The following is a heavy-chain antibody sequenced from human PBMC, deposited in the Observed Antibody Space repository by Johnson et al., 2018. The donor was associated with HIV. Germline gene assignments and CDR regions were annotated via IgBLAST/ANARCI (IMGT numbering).Heavy chain of an antibody. Sequence: QVQLVESGGGVVQPGGSLRLSCAASGFTFSNNAIHWVRQAPGKGLEWVAVISYDGPNTYYADSVRGRFTISRDNSRNTVSLQMIILRPKDTAMYYCASGVTARAPLLIWGQGTMVTVSS. J-gene: IGHJ3*02. CDR2: ISYDGPNT. D-gene: IGHD6-6*01. CDR3: ASGVTARAPLLI. V-gene: IGHV3-30*14. CDR1: GFTFSNNA.